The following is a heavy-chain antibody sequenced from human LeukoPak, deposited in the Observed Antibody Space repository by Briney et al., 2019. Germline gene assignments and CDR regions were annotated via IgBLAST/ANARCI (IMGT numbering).Heavy chain of an antibody. Sequence: PGGSLRLSCAASGFSFNDYAMSWIRQPPGKGLEWIGEINHSGSTNYNPSLKSRVTISVDTSKNQFSLKLSSVTAADTAVYYCARGLRSSMIVVVITHSAFDIWGQGTMVTVSS. V-gene: IGHV4-34*01. CDR3: ARGLRSSMIVVVITHSAFDI. J-gene: IGHJ3*02. CDR1: GFSFNDYA. CDR2: INHSGST. D-gene: IGHD3-22*01.